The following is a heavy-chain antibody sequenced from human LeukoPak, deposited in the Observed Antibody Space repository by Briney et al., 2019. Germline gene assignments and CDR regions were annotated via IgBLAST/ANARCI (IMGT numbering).Heavy chain of an antibody. V-gene: IGHV4-59*01. Sequence: SETLSLTCTVSGDSITTSYWSWLRHPPGKGLEWIGYIYYSGNTNYNPSLRSRVTISVDTSKSQFSLHLTSVTAADTAVYYCANAREPPYRGIYYYFESWGQGTLVTLSS. D-gene: IGHD1-26*01. CDR3: ANAREPPYRGIYYYFES. J-gene: IGHJ4*02. CDR1: GDSITTSY. CDR2: IYYSGNT.